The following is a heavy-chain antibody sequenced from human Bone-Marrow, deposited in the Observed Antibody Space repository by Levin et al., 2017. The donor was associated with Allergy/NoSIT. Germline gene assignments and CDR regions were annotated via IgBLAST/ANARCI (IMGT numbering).Heavy chain of an antibody. CDR1: GFTFSNYY. CDR2: ITSSGSST. CDR3: ARGTSTSWSV. D-gene: IGHD2-2*01. Sequence: GGSLRLSCAPSGFTFSNYYMSWIRQAPGKGLEWVSYITSSGSSTNYADSVRGRFTISRDNAKNSLDLDMNSLRAEDTAIYYCARGTSTSWSVWGQGTLVTVSS. J-gene: IGHJ4*02. V-gene: IGHV3-11*05.